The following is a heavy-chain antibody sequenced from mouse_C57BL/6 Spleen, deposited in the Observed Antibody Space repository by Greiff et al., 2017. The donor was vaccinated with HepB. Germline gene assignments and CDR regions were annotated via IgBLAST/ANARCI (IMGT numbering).Heavy chain of an antibody. D-gene: IGHD2-3*01. Sequence: LQQSGAELVRPGTSVKVSCKASGYAFTNYLIEWVKQRPGQGLEWIGVINPGSGGTNYNEKFKGKATLTADKSSSTAYMQPSSLTSEDSAVYFCARYDGNYWYFDVWGTGTTVTVSS. V-gene: IGHV1-54*01. CDR1: GYAFTNYL. J-gene: IGHJ1*03. CDR3: ARYDGNYWYFDV. CDR2: INPGSGGT.